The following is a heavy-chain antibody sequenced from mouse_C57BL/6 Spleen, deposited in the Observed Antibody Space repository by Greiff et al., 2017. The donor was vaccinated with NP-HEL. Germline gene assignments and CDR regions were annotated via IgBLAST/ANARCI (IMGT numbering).Heavy chain of an antibody. CDR3: ARGAYYSNYLFDY. CDR2: IYTGSGST. Sequence: QVQLQQPGAELVKPGASVKMSCKASGYTFTSYWITWVKQRPGQGLEWIGDIYTGSGSTNYTEKFKSKATLTVDTSSSTAYMLLSSRTSEDSAVYYCARGAYYSNYLFDYWGQGTTLTVSS. V-gene: IGHV1-55*01. J-gene: IGHJ2*01. CDR1: GYTFTSYW. D-gene: IGHD2-5*01.